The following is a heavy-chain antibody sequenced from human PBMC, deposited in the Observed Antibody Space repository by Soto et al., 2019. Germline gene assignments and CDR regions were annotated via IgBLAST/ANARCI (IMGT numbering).Heavy chain of an antibody. CDR2: IYYSGST. CDR1: VGSISSGDYY. J-gene: IGHJ4*02. CDR3: ARETQDGYNSAPFDY. V-gene: IGHV4-30-4*01. Sequence: SETLSLTCTVSVGSISSGDYYWSWIRQPPGKGLEWIGYIYYSGSTYYNPSLKSRVTISVDTSKNQFSLKLSSVTAADTAVYYCARETQDGYNSAPFDYWGQGTLVTVSS. D-gene: IGHD5-12*01.